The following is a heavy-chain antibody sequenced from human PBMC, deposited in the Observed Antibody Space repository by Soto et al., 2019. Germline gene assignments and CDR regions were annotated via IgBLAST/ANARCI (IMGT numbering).Heavy chain of an antibody. Sequence: QVQLQESGPGLVKPSQTLSLTCTVSGGSISSGGYYWSWIRQHPGKGLEWIGYIYYSGSTYYHPSLKSRLTLSVDTPQNHFSLELSSVTAADTAVYYCASEKGYGDYAFNLWGRGPLVTVSS. D-gene: IGHD4-17*01. CDR3: ASEKGYGDYAFNL. J-gene: IGHJ2*01. V-gene: IGHV4-31*03. CDR1: GGSISSGGYY. CDR2: IYYSGST.